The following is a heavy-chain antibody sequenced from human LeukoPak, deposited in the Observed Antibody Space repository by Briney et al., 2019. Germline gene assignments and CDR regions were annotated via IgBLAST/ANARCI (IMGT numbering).Heavy chain of an antibody. CDR3: ASTWHRYFDY. J-gene: IGHJ4*02. CDR1: GGSISSDSFY. V-gene: IGHV4-39*01. Sequence: SETLSLTCSVSGGSISSDSFYWGWIRQPPGKGLEWIGSIYYSGSTYYNPSLKSRVTISVDTSKNQFSLKLSSVTAADTAVYYCASTWHRYFDYWGQGTLVTVSS. CDR2: IYYSGST.